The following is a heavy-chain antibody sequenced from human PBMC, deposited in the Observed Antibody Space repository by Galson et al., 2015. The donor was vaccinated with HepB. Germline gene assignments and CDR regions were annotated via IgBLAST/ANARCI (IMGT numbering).Heavy chain of an antibody. D-gene: IGHD3-3*01. CDR2: IKSKTDGGTT. V-gene: IGHV3-15*01. Sequence: SLRLSCAASGFTFSNAWMSWVRQAPGKGLEWVGRIKSKTDGGTTDYAAPVKGRFTISRDDSKNTLYLQMNSLKTEDTAVYYCTTVCLGYYDFWSGYYPDYWGQGTLVTVSS. CDR1: GFTFSNAW. CDR3: TTVCLGYYDFWSGYYPDY. J-gene: IGHJ4*02.